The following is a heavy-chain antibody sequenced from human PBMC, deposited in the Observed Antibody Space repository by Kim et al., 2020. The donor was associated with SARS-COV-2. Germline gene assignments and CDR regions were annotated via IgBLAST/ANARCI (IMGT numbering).Heavy chain of an antibody. D-gene: IGHD3-10*01. CDR1: GGSISSGSYA. Sequence: SETLSLTCAVSGGSISSGSYAWTWIRQTPEKGLEWIGYVYKSGTTYYNPSLRSRVTVSVDTSKNQFSLRLNSATAADTAVYYCARAHGSGSSSYYYYGV. J-gene: IGHJ6*01. CDR2: VYKSGTT. V-gene: IGHV4-30-2*01. CDR3: ARAHGSGSSSYYYYGV.